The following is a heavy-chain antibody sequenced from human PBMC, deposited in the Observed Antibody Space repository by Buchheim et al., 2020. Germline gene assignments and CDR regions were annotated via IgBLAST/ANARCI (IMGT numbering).Heavy chain of an antibody. CDR2: ISYNGNEI. V-gene: IGHV3-30*03. D-gene: IGHD6-19*01. J-gene: IGHJ4*02. CDR1: GLTFSAYG. Sequence: QVQLVESGGGEDQPGRSLRLSCAGSGLTFSAYGMHWVRQAPGKGLEWVAVISYNGNEIYYADSVKGRFTISRDNFKNTLYLQMNSLRAEDTAVYYCAGGWYYFDYWGQGTL. CDR3: AGGWYYFDY.